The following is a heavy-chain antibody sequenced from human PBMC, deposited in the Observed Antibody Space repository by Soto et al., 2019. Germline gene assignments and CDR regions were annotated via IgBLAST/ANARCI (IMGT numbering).Heavy chain of an antibody. CDR2: ISWNSGSI. V-gene: IGHV3-9*01. Sequence: GGSLRLSCAASGFTFDDYAMHWVRQAPGKGLEWVSGISWNSGSIGYADSVKGRFTISRDNAKNSLYLQMNSLRAEDTALYYCAKRKAGDPGAFDIWGQGTMVTVSS. CDR3: AKRKAGDPGAFDI. J-gene: IGHJ3*02. CDR1: GFTFDDYA. D-gene: IGHD7-27*01.